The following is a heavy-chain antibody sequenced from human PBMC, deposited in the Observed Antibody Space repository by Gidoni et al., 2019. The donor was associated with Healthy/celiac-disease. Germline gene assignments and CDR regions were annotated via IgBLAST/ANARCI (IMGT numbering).Heavy chain of an antibody. CDR1: GFTLRTYE. CDR2: IGTAGDP. V-gene: IGHV3-13*05. CDR3: ARSHFDYDSSGYYSYAFDI. J-gene: IGHJ3*02. D-gene: IGHD3-22*01. Sequence: EVQLGEHGGGLVEPGGSLSLSCAASGFTLRTYEMHWVRQATGNDLEWVSAIGTAGDPYYPGSVKGRFTISRENAKNSLYLQMNSLRAGDTAVYYCARSHFDYDSSGYYSYAFDIWGQGTMVTVSS.